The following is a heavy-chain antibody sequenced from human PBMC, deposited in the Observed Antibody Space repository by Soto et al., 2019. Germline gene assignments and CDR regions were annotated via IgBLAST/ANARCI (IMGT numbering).Heavy chain of an antibody. Sequence: QVQLQESGPGLVKPSETLSLTCTVSGGSISSYYWSWIRQPPGKGLEWIGYIYYSGSTNYNPSLKSRVTISVDTSKNQFSLKLSSVTAADTAVYYCAGSLLAVAATHGWFDPWGQGTLVTVSS. V-gene: IGHV4-59*01. J-gene: IGHJ5*02. D-gene: IGHD2-15*01. CDR3: AGSLLAVAATHGWFDP. CDR1: GGSISSYY. CDR2: IYYSGST.